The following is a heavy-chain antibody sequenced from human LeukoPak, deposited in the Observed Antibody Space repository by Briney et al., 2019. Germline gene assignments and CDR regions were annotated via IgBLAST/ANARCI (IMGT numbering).Heavy chain of an antibody. Sequence: SETLSLTCAVYGGSFSGYYWSWIRQPPGKGLGWIGEINHSGSTNYNPSLKSRVTISVDTSKNQFSLKLSSVTAADTAVYYCRGTRRAAAEDYWGQGTLVTVSS. CDR2: INHSGST. V-gene: IGHV4-34*01. J-gene: IGHJ4*02. D-gene: IGHD6-13*01. CDR1: GGSFSGYY. CDR3: RGTRRAAAEDY.